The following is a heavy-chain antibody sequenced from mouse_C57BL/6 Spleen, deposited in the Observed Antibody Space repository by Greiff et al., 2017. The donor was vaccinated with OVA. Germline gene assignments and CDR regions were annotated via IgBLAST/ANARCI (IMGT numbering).Heavy chain of an antibody. Sequence: EVNVVESGGGLVKPGGSLKLSCAASGFTFSDYGMHWVRQAPEKGLEWVAYISSGSITIYYADTVKGRFTISRDNAKNTLFLQMTSLRSEDTAMYYCARLGYYGSSYAGAMDYWGQGTSVTVSS. CDR1: GFTFSDYG. D-gene: IGHD1-1*01. V-gene: IGHV5-17*01. J-gene: IGHJ4*01. CDR3: ARLGYYGSSYAGAMDY. CDR2: ISSGSITI.